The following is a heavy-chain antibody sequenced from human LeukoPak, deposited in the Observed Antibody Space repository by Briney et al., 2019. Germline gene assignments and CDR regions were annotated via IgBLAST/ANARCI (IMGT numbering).Heavy chain of an antibody. CDR2: IYYSGST. D-gene: IGHD2-2*01. CDR3: ARYARGVVVPAASIYYGMDV. CDR1: VGSVSSGSYY. J-gene: IGHJ6*04. Sequence: SETLSLTCTVSVGSVSSGSYYWSCIRQPPGEGLEWGGYIYYSGSTNYNPSLKSRVTISVDTSKNQFSLKLSSVTAADTAVYYCARYARGVVVPAASIYYGMDVWVKGTTVTVSS. V-gene: IGHV4-61*01.